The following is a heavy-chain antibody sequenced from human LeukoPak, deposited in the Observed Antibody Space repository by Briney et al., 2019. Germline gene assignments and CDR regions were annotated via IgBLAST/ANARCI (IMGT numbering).Heavy chain of an antibody. Sequence: PSETLSLTCTVSGGSISSYYWSWIRQPPGKGLEWIGYIYYSGSTNYNPSLKSRVTISVDTSKNQFSLKLSSVTAADTAVYYCARAEDVVATIFDYWGRGTLVTVSS. V-gene: IGHV4-59*01. D-gene: IGHD5-12*01. CDR1: GGSISSYY. J-gene: IGHJ4*02. CDR2: IYYSGST. CDR3: ARAEDVVATIFDY.